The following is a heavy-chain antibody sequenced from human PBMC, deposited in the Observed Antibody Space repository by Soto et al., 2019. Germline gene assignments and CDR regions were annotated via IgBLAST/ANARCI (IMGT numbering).Heavy chain of an antibody. CDR1: SWSFSRYY. Sequence: SETLSLTYAVYSWSFSRYYWSWIRQPPGKGLEWIGEINHGGSIHYNPSLKSRVTISADTSKNQFSLNLRSLTAADTAVYYCARGSQWLGYWGLGALVTVSS. J-gene: IGHJ4*02. CDR3: ARGSQWLGY. D-gene: IGHD6-19*01. CDR2: INHGGSI. V-gene: IGHV4-34*01.